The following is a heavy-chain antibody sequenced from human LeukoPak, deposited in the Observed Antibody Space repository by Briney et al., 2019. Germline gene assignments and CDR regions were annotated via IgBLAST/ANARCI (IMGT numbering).Heavy chain of an antibody. V-gene: IGHV4-31*03. CDR2: ISNSGTT. D-gene: IGHD2-21*02. J-gene: IGHJ3*02. CDR1: GDSVTSGGYF. Sequence: SETLSLTCTVSGDSVTSGGYFWTWIRQHPGRGLEWIGYISNSGTTSYNPSLKSRVSISVDTSNNQFSLRLSSVTAADTAVYYCARDVVVTSSPDAFDIWGQGTMVTVSS. CDR3: ARDVVVTSSPDAFDI.